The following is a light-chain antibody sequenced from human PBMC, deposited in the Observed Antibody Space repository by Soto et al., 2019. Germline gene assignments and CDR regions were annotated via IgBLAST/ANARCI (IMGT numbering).Light chain of an antibody. CDR1: QSVSSNY. CDR3: QQYGRSPFT. J-gene: IGKJ3*01. CDR2: GAS. Sequence: EIVMTQSPGTLSLSPGETPTLSCRASQSVSSNYVAWFHQKPGQAPRLLIYGASSRATGVPDRFSASGSGTDFTLTISRLEPEDFAVYYCQQYGRSPFTFGPGTKVDIK. V-gene: IGKV3-20*01.